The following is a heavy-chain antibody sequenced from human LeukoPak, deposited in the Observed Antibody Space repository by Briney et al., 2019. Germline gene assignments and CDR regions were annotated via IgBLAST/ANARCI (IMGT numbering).Heavy chain of an antibody. CDR2: INPSGGST. J-gene: IGHJ4*02. V-gene: IGHV1-46*01. CDR1: GYTFTSYY. Sequence: ASVKVSCKASGYTFTSYYMHWVRQAPGQGREWMGIINPSGGSTSYAQKFQGRVTMTRDTSTSTVYMELSSLRSEDTAVYYCARDWIRQLVLVYWGQGTLVTVSS. D-gene: IGHD6-13*01. CDR3: ARDWIRQLVLVY.